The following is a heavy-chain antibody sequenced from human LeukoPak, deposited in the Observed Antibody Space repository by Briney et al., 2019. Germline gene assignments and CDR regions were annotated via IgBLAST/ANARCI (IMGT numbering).Heavy chain of an antibody. CDR3: AGEGGFYYHRSDYFAVSAS. CDR1: GGSIDNYY. J-gene: IGHJ5*02. V-gene: IGHV4-59*01. CDR2: IFYSGHT. Sequence: SETLSLTCNVSGGSIDNYYWTWIRQPPGKGLEWIGHIFYSGHTNYNPSLKSRVTISVDTSKNQFSLELNSVTAADTAVYYCAGEGGFYYHRSDYFAVSASWDQATLVTVSS. D-gene: IGHD3-22*01.